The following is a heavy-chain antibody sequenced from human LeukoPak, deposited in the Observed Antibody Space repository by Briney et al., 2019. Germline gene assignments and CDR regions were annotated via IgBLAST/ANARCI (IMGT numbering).Heavy chain of an antibody. CDR2: ISGSGGST. CDR1: GFTFSSYA. V-gene: IGHV3-23*01. CDR3: ATTSLGWELEVRKFDY. J-gene: IGHJ4*02. Sequence: GGSLRLSCAASGFTFSSYAMSWVRQAPGKGLEWVSAISGSGGSTYYADSVKGRFTISRDNSKNTLYLQMNSLRAEDTAVYYCATTSLGWELEVRKFDYWGQGTLVTVSS. D-gene: IGHD1-26*01.